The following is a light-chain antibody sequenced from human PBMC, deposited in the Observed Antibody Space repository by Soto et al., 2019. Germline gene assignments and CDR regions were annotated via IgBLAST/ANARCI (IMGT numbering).Light chain of an antibody. CDR1: QSVSRSY. V-gene: IGKV3-20*01. CDR2: GAS. J-gene: IGKJ1*01. CDR3: QQYSIWRT. Sequence: EIVLTQSPGTLSLSPLDRATLSCMASQSVSRSYLGWYQQKPGQAPRLLMYGASIRATGIPARFSGSGSGTEFTLTISSLQSEDFAVYYCQQYSIWRTFGQGTKVDI.